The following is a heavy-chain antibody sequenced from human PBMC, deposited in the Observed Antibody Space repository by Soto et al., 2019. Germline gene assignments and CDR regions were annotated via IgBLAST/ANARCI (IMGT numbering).Heavy chain of an antibody. CDR2: ISDNGGNT. CDR3: VTTTVTRVYYYYGMDV. Sequence: EVQLLQSGGGLLQPGGSLRLSCVASGFTFPIYAMSWVRQAPGKGLEWVSSISDNGGNTYYADSVKGRFTISRDNSKNTLYLEMNSLRAEDTALYYCVTTTVTRVYYYYGMDVWGQGTPVTVSS. V-gene: IGHV3-23*01. CDR1: GFTFPIYA. J-gene: IGHJ6*02. D-gene: IGHD4-17*01.